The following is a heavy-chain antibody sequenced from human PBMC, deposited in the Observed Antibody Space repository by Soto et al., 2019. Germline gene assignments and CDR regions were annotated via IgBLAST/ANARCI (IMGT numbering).Heavy chain of an antibody. D-gene: IGHD3-22*01. Sequence: GSLRLSCAASKITFSIYAMTWVRQAPGKGLEWVGRIKSKTDGGTTDYAAPVKGRFTISRDDSKNTLYLQMNSLKTEDTAVYYCTTDNYYDSSGPYDAFDIWGQGTMVTVSS. CDR3: TTDNYYDSSGPYDAFDI. J-gene: IGHJ3*02. CDR2: IKSKTDGGTT. CDR1: KITFSIYA. V-gene: IGHV3-15*01.